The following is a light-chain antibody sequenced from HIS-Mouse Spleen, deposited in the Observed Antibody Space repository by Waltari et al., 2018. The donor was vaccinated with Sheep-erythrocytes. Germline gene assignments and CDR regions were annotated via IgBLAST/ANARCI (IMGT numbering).Light chain of an antibody. CDR2: EGS. CDR1: SSDVGSYNL. V-gene: IGLV2-23*01. J-gene: IGLJ3*02. CDR3: CSYAGSSTPWV. Sequence: QSALTQPASVSGSPGQSITISCTVTSSDVGSYNLVPWYQQHPGKAPKLMIYEGSKRPSGVSNRFSGSKSGNTASLTISGLQAEDEADYYCCSYAGSSTPWVFGGGTKLTVL.